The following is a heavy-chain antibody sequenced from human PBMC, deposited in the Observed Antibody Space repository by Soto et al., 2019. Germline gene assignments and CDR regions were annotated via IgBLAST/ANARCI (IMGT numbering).Heavy chain of an antibody. CDR2: ISGSGGIT. D-gene: IGHD3-16*01. CDR1: GFTFSAYA. Sequence: PGGSLRLSCAASGFTFSAYAMSWVRQAPGKGLEWGSGISGSGGITYYADSVKGRFTISRDNAKNSLYLQMNSLRDEDTAVYYCARVRGGPPRYWGQGTLVTVSS. J-gene: IGHJ4*02. CDR3: ARVRGGPPRY. V-gene: IGHV3-23*01.